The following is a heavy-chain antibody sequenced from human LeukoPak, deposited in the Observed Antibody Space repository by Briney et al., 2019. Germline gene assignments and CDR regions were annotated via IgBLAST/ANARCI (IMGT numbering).Heavy chain of an antibody. CDR1: GFTFSSYA. CDR3: AEDGLHYDFWSGSPFDP. CDR2: ISGSGGST. V-gene: IGHV3-23*01. J-gene: IGHJ5*02. D-gene: IGHD3-3*01. Sequence: GGSLRLSCAASGFTFSSYAMSWVRQAPGKGLEWVSAISGSGGSTYYADSVKGRFTISRDNSKNTLYLQMNSLRAEDTAVYYCAEDGLHYDFWSGSPFDPWGQGTLVTVSS.